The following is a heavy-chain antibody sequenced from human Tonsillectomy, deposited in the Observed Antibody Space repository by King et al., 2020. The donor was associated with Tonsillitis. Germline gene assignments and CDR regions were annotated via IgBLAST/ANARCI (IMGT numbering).Heavy chain of an antibody. V-gene: IGHV3-9*01. CDR2: ISWNSGSI. CDR3: ARAKSLTTIDGMDV. CDR1: GFTFDDYA. D-gene: IGHD2-21*02. J-gene: IGHJ6*02. Sequence: QLVQSGGGLVQPGRSLRLSCAASGFTFDDYAMHWVRQAPGKGLEWVSGISWNSGSIGYADSVKGRFTISRDNAKNSLYLQMNSLRAEDTALYYCARAKSLTTIDGMDVWGQGTTVTVSS.